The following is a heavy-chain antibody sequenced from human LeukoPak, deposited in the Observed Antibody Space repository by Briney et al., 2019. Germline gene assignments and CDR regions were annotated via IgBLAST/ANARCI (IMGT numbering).Heavy chain of an antibody. CDR1: GFTFSDYY. J-gene: IGHJ4*02. CDR3: AIDLGGSRFDY. V-gene: IGHV3-23*01. CDR2: ISGSGGST. D-gene: IGHD1-26*01. Sequence: GGSLRLSCAASGFTFSDYYMSWIRQAPGKGLEWVSAISGSGGSTYYADSVKGRFTISRDNSKNTLYLQMNSLRAEDTAVYYCAIDLGGSRFDYWGQGTLVTVSS.